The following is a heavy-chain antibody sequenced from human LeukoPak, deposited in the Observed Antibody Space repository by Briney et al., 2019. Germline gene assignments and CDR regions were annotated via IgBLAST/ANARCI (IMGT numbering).Heavy chain of an antibody. V-gene: IGHV4-30-2*01. J-gene: IGHJ5*02. Sequence: SQTLSLTCAVSGGSISSGGYSWSWIQQPPGKGLEWIGYIYHSGSTYYNPSLKSRVTISVDRSKNQLSLKLSSVTAADTAVYYCARWIMVRGVIMSVWFDPWGQGTLVTVSS. D-gene: IGHD3-10*01. CDR2: IYHSGST. CDR1: GGSISSGGYS. CDR3: ARWIMVRGVIMSVWFDP.